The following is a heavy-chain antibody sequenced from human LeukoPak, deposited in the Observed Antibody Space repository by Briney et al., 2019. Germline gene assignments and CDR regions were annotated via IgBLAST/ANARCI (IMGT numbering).Heavy chain of an antibody. CDR1: GDSISNHNDF. J-gene: IGHJ3*02. CDR2: IYTSGRT. CDR3: ARRPEYNRSSRWPFDI. Sequence: SETLSLTCTVSGDSISNHNDFWGWIRQPPGKGLEWIASIYTSGRTLFNSSLKSRVALSLDTSKNQVSLKLNSVTAADSAVYYCARRPEYNRSSRWPFDIWGQGTMVIVSS. V-gene: IGHV4-39*01. D-gene: IGHD1-14*01.